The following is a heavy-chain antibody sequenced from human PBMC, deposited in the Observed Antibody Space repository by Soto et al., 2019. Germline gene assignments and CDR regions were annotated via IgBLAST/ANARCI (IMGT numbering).Heavy chain of an antibody. CDR1: GFTFSTFW. CDR2: IKEDGSEK. V-gene: IGHV3-7*03. Sequence: AGGSLRLSCAASGFTFSTFWMDWARQAPGKGLEWVAKIKEDGSEKYYADSVKGRFIISRDNARNSVYLQMNSLRAEDTAVYYCERVRPGNYRDYWGQGNLVTVSS. J-gene: IGHJ4*02. CDR3: ERVRPGNYRDY. D-gene: IGHD3-10*01.